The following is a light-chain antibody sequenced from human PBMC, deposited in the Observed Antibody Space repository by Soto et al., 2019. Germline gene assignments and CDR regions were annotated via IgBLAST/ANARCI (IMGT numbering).Light chain of an antibody. CDR3: QNYNGAPWT. Sequence: DIQMTQSPSSLSASVGDRVTITCRASQGISTYLVWYQQKPGTVPKLLIFAPSTLQSGVPSRFSGSGSGTDFTLTISSLQPADVATYYCQNYNGAPWTFGQGTKVEIK. V-gene: IGKV1-27*01. CDR2: APS. CDR1: QGISTY. J-gene: IGKJ1*01.